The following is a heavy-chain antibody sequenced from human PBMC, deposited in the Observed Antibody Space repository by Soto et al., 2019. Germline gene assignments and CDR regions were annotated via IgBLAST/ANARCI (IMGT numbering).Heavy chain of an antibody. CDR3: VRVAPGYYDSSGYYYYVFFDY. D-gene: IGHD3-22*01. V-gene: IGHV4-59*01. Sequence: SETLSLTCTVSGGSISSYYWSWIRQPPGKGLEWIGYIYYSGSTNYNPSLKSRVTISVGTSKNQFSLKLSSVTAADTAVYYCVRVAPGYYDSSGYYYYVFFDYWGQGTLVTVSS. CDR1: GGSISSYY. J-gene: IGHJ4*02. CDR2: IYYSGST.